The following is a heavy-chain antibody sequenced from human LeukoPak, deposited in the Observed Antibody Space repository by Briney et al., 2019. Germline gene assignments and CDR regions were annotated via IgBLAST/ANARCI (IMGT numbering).Heavy chain of an antibody. Sequence: PSGTLSLTCSVSGGSISGHYWSWIRQPPGKGLECIGYIYYSGSTKYNPSLKSRVTISVDTSKNQFSLKLSSVTAADTAVYYCARLYDSSDHTNWLDPWGQGALVTVSS. D-gene: IGHD3-22*01. CDR2: IYYSGST. CDR1: GGSISGHY. V-gene: IGHV4-59*11. J-gene: IGHJ5*02. CDR3: ARLYDSSDHTNWLDP.